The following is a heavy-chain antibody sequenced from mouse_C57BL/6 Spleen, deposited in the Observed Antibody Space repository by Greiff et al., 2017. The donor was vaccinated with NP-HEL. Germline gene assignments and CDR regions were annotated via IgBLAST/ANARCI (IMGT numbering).Heavy chain of an antibody. V-gene: IGHV1-15*01. CDR1: GYTFTDYE. J-gene: IGHJ3*01. CDR2: IDPETGGT. Sequence: QVQLQQSGAELVRPGASVTLSCKASGYTFTDYEMHWVKQTPVHGLEWIGAIDPETGGTAYNQKFKGKAILTADKSSSTAYIELRSLTSEDSAVYYCTRSGGAFWDRFAYWGQGTLVTVSA. CDR3: TRSGGAFWDRFAY. D-gene: IGHD4-1*01.